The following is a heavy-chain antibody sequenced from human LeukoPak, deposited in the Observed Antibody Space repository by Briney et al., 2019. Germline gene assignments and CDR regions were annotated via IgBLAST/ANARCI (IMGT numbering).Heavy chain of an antibody. J-gene: IGHJ4*02. CDR1: GFTFSSYW. Sequence: KPGGSLRLSCAASGFTFSSYWMNWVRQAPGKGLEWVSSISDSSSIYYADSVKGRFTISRDNAKNSLYLQMNSLRDEDTAVYYCVRDKGPAADFDYWGQGTLLTVSS. D-gene: IGHD6-25*01. CDR2: ISDSSSI. CDR3: VRDKGPAADFDY. V-gene: IGHV3-21*01.